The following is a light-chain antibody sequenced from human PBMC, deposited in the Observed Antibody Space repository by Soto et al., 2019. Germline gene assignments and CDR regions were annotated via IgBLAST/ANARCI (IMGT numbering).Light chain of an antibody. CDR1: SSNIGSNT. Sequence: QSVLTQPPSASGTPGQRVTISCSGSSSNIGSNTVNWYQQLPGTAPKLLIYSNNQRPSGVPGRFSGSKSGTSASLAISGLQSEDEADYYCAAWDDSLNGPRYVFGTGTKVTVL. CDR2: SNN. CDR3: AAWDDSLNGPRYV. J-gene: IGLJ1*01. V-gene: IGLV1-44*01.